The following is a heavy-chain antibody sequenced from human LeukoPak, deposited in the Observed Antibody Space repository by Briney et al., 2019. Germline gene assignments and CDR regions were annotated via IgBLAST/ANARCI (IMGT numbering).Heavy chain of an antibody. Sequence: SAPALLKPTQTLTLTCTFSGFSLSTSGMCVSWIRQPPAKALERLSRIKWDDDKYYSTSRNTRPTIPHDTSKNQVVLTMTNMDPVDTATYYCARTTVTNWFDPWGQGTLVTVPS. D-gene: IGHD4-11*01. CDR2: IKWDDDK. CDR1: GFSLSTSGMC. V-gene: IGHV2-70*11. CDR3: ARTTVTNWFDP. J-gene: IGHJ5*02.